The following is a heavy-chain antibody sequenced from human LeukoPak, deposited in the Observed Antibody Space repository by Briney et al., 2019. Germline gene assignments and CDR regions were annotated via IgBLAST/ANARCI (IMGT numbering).Heavy chain of an antibody. CDR1: GYTFTSYD. D-gene: IGHD3-9*01. CDR2: MNPNSGNT. V-gene: IGHV1-8*01. CDR3: AREGLLRYFDWLLGLAGYYGMDV. J-gene: IGHJ6*02. Sequence: ASVKVSCKASGYTFTSYDINWVRQATGQGLERMGWMNPNSGNTGYAQKFQGRVTMTRNTSISTAYMELSSLRSEDTAVYYCAREGLLRYFDWLLGLAGYYGMDVWGQGTTVTVSS.